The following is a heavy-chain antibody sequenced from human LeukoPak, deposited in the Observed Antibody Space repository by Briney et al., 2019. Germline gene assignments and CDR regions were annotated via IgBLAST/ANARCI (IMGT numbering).Heavy chain of an antibody. D-gene: IGHD1-1*01. J-gene: IGHJ4*02. V-gene: IGHV1-46*01. CDR3: ARDGANSGYYFDD. CDR1: GYTFTSYY. CDR2: INPSCGST. Sequence: GASVKVSCKASGYTFTSYYMHWVRQAPGQGLGWMGIINPSCGSTSYAQKFQGRVTMTRDTSTSTGYIELSSLRSEDTTMYYCARDGANSGYYFDDWGQGTLLTVSA.